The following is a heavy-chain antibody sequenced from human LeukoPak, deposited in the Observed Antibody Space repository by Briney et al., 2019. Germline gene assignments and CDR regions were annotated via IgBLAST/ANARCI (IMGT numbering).Heavy chain of an antibody. CDR2: IYYSGST. Sequence: SETLSLTCTVSGGSISSYYWSWIRQPPGKGLEWIGYIYYSGSTHYNPSLKSRVTISVDTSKNQFSLKLSSVTAADTAVYYCARGDYSLSSYYYYYMDVWGKGTTVTVSS. J-gene: IGHJ6*03. CDR1: GGSISSYY. D-gene: IGHD4-11*01. CDR3: ARGDYSLSSYYYYYMDV. V-gene: IGHV4-59*01.